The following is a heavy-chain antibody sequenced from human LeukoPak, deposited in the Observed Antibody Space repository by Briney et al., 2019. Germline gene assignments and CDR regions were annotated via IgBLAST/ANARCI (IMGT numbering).Heavy chain of an antibody. V-gene: IGHV4-34*01. J-gene: IGHJ6*03. Sequence: SETLSLTCPVYGGSFSGYYWSWIRQPPGKGLEWIGEINHSGSTNYNPSLKSRVTISVDTSKNQFSLKLSSVTAADTAVYYCARARGYYYYYMDVWGKGTTVTVSS. CDR1: GGSFSGYY. CDR3: ARARGYYYYYMDV. CDR2: INHSGST.